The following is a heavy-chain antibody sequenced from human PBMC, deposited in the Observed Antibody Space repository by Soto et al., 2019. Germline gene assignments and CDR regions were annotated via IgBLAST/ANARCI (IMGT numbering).Heavy chain of an antibody. CDR3: ARAGRALRWTFDP. J-gene: IGHJ5*02. Sequence: QVQLVESGGGVVQPGRSLRLSCAASGFTFSSYAMHWVRQAPGKGLEWVAVISYDENSKNYADSVKGRFTISRDNSKNTLYLQMNSLRAEDTAVYYCARAGRALRWTFDPWGQGTLVIVSS. CDR1: GFTFSSYA. CDR2: ISYDENSK. D-gene: IGHD2-21*01. V-gene: IGHV3-30-3*01.